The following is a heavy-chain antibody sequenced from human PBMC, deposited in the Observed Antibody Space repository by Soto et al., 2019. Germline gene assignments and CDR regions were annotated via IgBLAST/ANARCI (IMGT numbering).Heavy chain of an antibody. V-gene: IGHV3-23*01. CDR2: ISGSGGST. D-gene: IGHD2-2*01. CDR1: GFTFSSYA. J-gene: IGHJ4*02. CDR3: AKNGPCSSTSCYRSLMDY. Sequence: GGSLRLSCAASGFTFSSYAMSWVRQAPGKGLEWVSAISGSGGSTYYADSVKGRFTISRDNSKNTLYLQMNSLRAEDTAVYYCAKNGPCSSTSCYRSLMDYWGQGTLVTVSS.